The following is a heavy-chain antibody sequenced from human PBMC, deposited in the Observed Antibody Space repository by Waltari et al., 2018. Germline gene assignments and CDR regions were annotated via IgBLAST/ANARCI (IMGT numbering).Heavy chain of an antibody. CDR3: ARDQDIAVAGTID. D-gene: IGHD6-19*01. V-gene: IGHV1-69*12. J-gene: IGHJ4*02. CDR2: IIPICGTA. Sequence: QVQLVQSGDEVKKPGSSVKVSCKAAGGTFSRSAISWVRQAPGQGLEWMGGIIPICGTANNAQSVQGSVTITADESTSTAYMELSSLRSEDTAVYYCARDQDIAVAGTIDWGQGTLVTVSS. CDR1: GGTFSRSA.